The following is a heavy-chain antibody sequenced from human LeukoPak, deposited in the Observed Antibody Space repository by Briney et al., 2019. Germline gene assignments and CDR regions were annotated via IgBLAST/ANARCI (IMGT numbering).Heavy chain of an antibody. CDR1: GDSISSDDFY. V-gene: IGHV4-30-4*01. CDR2: IYYSGGT. J-gene: IGHJ5*02. D-gene: IGHD2-8*01. CDR3: ARVNANWFDP. Sequence: SETLSPTCTVSGDSISSDDFYWTWIRQPPGKGLEWIGYIYYSGGTSYNPSLKSRVTISVDTSKNQFSLNLSSVAAADTAVYYCARVNANWFDPWGQGTLVTVSS.